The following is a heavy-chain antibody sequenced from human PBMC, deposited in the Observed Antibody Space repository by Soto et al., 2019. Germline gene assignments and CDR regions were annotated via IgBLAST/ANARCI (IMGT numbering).Heavy chain of an antibody. CDR1: GFSLSTSGVG. CDR3: AHVAYTTSWYVDH. D-gene: IGHD6-13*01. Sequence: QITLRESGPTLVKPTQTRTLTCNFSGFSLSTSGVGVGWIRQPPGNALEWLALIFWDDDKRYRPSLESRLTITKDTFKNQVVLIMTNMDPIDTATYYCAHVAYTTSWYVDHWGQGTLVTVSS. J-gene: IGHJ5*02. CDR2: IFWDDDK. V-gene: IGHV2-5*02.